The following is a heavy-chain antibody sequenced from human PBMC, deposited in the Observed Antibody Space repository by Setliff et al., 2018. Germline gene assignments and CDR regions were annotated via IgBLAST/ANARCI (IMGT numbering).Heavy chain of an antibody. Sequence: SPVKVSCKASGYTFTGDFLHWLRQTPGQGFQWLGRLNPDSGDTEYSQKFQGRVTMSRDTSISTGYMELSGLTSNDTAVYYCAREARGWGGPKFDLWGQGTLVTVSS. D-gene: IGHD6-19*01. J-gene: IGHJ5*02. CDR3: AREARGWGGPKFDL. CDR2: LNPDSGDT. V-gene: IGHV1-2*02. CDR1: GYTFTGDF.